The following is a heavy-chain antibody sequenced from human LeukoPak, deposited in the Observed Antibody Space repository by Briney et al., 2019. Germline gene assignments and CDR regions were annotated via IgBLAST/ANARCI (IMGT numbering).Heavy chain of an antibody. J-gene: IGHJ4*02. Sequence: PGGSLRLACAASGFTFDDYAMHWVRQAPGKGLEWVSLISGEGGSTYYADSVKGRFTISRDNRKNSLYLQMDSLRTEDTALYYCAKVLGYYDSSGYYQEGGFDYWGQGTLVTVSS. CDR2: ISGEGGST. CDR3: AKVLGYYDSSGYYQEGGFDY. V-gene: IGHV3-43*02. CDR1: GFTFDDYA. D-gene: IGHD3-22*01.